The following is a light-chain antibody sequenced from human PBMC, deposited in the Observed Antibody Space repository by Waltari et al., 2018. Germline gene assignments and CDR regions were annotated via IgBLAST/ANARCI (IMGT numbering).Light chain of an antibody. CDR2: DVT. Sequence: SALTQPDSVSGSPGQSITISCSGISSDSGGYNYVSWYQQHPGEAPKVIIYDVTHLPSGCSNRFAGSKSGSSAALIISGLQPEDEAVYYCSSFTRSTTGIFGGGTKLTVL. CDR1: SSDSGGYNY. CDR3: SSFTRSTTGI. J-gene: IGLJ2*01. V-gene: IGLV2-14*03.